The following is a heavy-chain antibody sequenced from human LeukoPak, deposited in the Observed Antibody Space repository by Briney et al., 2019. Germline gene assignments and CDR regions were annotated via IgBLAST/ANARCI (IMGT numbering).Heavy chain of an antibody. D-gene: IGHD3-3*01. CDR3: AKVNVRLRSGLGFDY. CDR1: GFTFDDYA. V-gene: IGHV3-9*01. J-gene: IGHJ4*02. Sequence: GRSLRLSCAASGFTFDDYALHWVRQAPGKGLGWVLGISWNSGRIGYADSVKGRFTISRDNAKNSLYLQMNSLRAEDTALYYCAKVNVRLRSGLGFDYWGQGTLVTVSS. CDR2: ISWNSGRI.